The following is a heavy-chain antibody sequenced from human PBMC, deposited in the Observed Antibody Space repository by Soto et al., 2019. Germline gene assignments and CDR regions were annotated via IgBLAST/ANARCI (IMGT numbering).Heavy chain of an antibody. Sequence: ASVKVSFKASGYTFTSYAMHWVRQAPGQRLEWMGWINAGNGNTKYSQKFQGRVTITRDTSASTAYMELSSLRSEDTAVYYCARSNDSGSYYRHWFDPWGQGTLVTVSS. CDR1: GYTFTSYA. D-gene: IGHD1-26*01. CDR2: INAGNGNT. CDR3: ARSNDSGSYYRHWFDP. J-gene: IGHJ5*02. V-gene: IGHV1-3*01.